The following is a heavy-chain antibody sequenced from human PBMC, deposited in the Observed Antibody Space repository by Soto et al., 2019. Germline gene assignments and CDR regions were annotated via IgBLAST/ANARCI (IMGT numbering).Heavy chain of an antibody. D-gene: IGHD3-3*01. CDR2: INHSGST. J-gene: IGHJ6*02. V-gene: IGHV4-34*01. Sequence: SETLSLTCAVYGGSFSGYYWSWIRQPPGKGLEWIGEINHSGSTNYNPSLKSRVTISVDTSKNQFSLKLSSVTAADTAVYYCARGGGLRFLEWLSSDYYYYYGMDVWGQGTTVTVSS. CDR1: GGSFSGYY. CDR3: ARGGGLRFLEWLSSDYYYYYGMDV.